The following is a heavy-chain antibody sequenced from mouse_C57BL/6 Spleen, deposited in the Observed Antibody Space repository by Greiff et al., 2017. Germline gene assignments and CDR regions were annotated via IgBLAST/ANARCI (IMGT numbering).Heavy chain of an antibody. V-gene: IGHV5-9*01. CDR3: ARQRLRPGAMDY. CDR1: GFTFSSYT. J-gene: IGHJ4*01. Sequence: RVESGGGLVKPGGSLKLSCAASGFTFSSYTMSWVRQTPEKRLEWVATISGGGGNTYYPDSVKDRFTISRGNDKNTLYLQMSSLRSEDTALYYCARQRLRPGAMDYWGQGTSVTVSS. D-gene: IGHD1-2*01. CDR2: ISGGGGNT.